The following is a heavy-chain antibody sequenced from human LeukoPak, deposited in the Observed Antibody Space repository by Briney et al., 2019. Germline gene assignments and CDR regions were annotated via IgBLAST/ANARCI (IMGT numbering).Heavy chain of an antibody. CDR1: GYSISSGYY. J-gene: IGHJ3*02. CDR3: ARAPNAGGNGAFDI. V-gene: IGHV4-38-2*02. Sequence: SETLSLTCIVSGYSISSGYYWGWIQQPPGKGLEWIGSIYSGSTYFNPSLKSRVTISVDTSKNQFSLKLSSVTAADTAVYYCARAPNAGGNGAFDIWGQGTMVTVSS. CDR2: IYSGST. D-gene: IGHD4-23*01.